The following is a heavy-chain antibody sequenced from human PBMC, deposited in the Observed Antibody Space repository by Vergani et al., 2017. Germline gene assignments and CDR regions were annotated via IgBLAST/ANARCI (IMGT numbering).Heavy chain of an antibody. CDR3: ARDGGEYDKDALDV. Sequence: QIHLVQSAGEMKNPGASVKVSCKASGYVFTAFGISWVRQAPGQGLEWMGGIIPIFGTANYAQKFQGRVTITADESTSTAYMELSSLRSEDTAVYYCARDGGEYDKDALDVWGQGTKVTVTS. V-gene: IGHV1-69*13. D-gene: IGHD2-21*01. J-gene: IGHJ3*01. CDR2: IIPIFGTA. CDR1: GYVFTAFG.